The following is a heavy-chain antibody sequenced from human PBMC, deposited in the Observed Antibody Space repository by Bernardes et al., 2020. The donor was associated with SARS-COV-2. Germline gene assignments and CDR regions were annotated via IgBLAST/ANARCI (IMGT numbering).Heavy chain of an antibody. V-gene: IGHV3-23*01. Sequence: GGSLRLSCAASGFTFSSYSMSWVRQAPGKGLEWVSTISGSGDATYYADSVKGRFTISRDNSKNTLYLQMNSLRAEDTAVYYCAKDYSVICQAVYDYGLDVWSQGTTVTV. CDR3: AKDYSVICQAVYDYGLDV. J-gene: IGHJ6*02. D-gene: IGHD4-4*01. CDR2: ISGSGDAT. CDR1: GFTFSSYS.